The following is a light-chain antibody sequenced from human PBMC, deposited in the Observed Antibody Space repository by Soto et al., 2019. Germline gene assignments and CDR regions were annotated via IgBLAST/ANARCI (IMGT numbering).Light chain of an antibody. CDR2: GAS. CDR1: QSVSSSY. Sequence: EIVLTQSPGTLSLSPGERATLSWRASQSVSSSYLAWYQQKPGQAPRLLIYGASNRATGIPARFSGSGSGTEFTLTISSLQSDDFAVYYCQQYNDWPPYSFGQGTKVDIK. J-gene: IGKJ2*03. CDR3: QQYNDWPPYS. V-gene: IGKV3D-15*01.